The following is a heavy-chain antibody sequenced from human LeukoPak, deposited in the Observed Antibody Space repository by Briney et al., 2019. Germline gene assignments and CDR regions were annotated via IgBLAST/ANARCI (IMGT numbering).Heavy chain of an antibody. D-gene: IGHD3-22*01. V-gene: IGHV4-38-2*02. Sequence: PSETLSLTCTVSGYSISSGYYWGWIRQPPGKGLEWIGSIYHSGSTYYNPSLKSRVTISVDTSKNQFSLRLSSVTAADTAVYYCARAAVVVTNWGQGTLVTVSS. CDR3: ARAAVVVTN. CDR2: IYHSGST. CDR1: GYSISSGYY. J-gene: IGHJ4*02.